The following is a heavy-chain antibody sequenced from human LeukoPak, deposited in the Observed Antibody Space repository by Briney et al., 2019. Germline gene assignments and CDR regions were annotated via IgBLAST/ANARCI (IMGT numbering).Heavy chain of an antibody. D-gene: IGHD4-17*01. CDR1: GYSFTSYY. V-gene: IGHV1-46*01. Sequence: ASVKVSCKASGYSFTSYYIHWVRQAPGQGLESMGIINPGGGSTSYAQKFQDRVTMTRDTSTSTVYMELNSLRSDDTALYYCARTVTTSSYYFDYWGQGTLVTVSS. J-gene: IGHJ4*02. CDR3: ARTVTTSSYYFDY. CDR2: INPGGGST.